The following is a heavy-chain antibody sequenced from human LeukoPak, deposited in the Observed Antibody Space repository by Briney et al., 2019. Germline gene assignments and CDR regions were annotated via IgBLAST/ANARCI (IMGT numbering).Heavy chain of an antibody. J-gene: IGHJ5*02. CDR3: ARDGYSSSWYFNWFDP. CDR2: ISAYNGNT. CDR1: GYTFTSYG. V-gene: IGHV1-18*01. D-gene: IGHD6-13*01. Sequence: ASVKVSCKASGYTFTSYGISWVRQAPGQGLEWMGWISAYNGNTNYAQKLQGRVTMTTDTSTSTAYMELRSLRSDDTAVYYCARDGYSSSWYFNWFDPWGQGTLVTVSS.